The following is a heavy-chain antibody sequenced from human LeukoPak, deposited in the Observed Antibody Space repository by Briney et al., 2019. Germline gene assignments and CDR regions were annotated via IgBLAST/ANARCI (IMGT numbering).Heavy chain of an antibody. Sequence: ASVKVSCKASGYTFTDYYMHWVRQAPGQGLEWMGIINPSGGSTSYAQKFQGRVTMTRDTSTSTVYMELSSLRSEGTAVYYCARDQTYYYDSSGYMAYYFDYWGQGTLVTVSS. CDR3: ARDQTYYYDSSGYMAYYFDY. J-gene: IGHJ4*02. D-gene: IGHD3-22*01. CDR2: INPSGGST. CDR1: GYTFTDYY. V-gene: IGHV1-46*01.